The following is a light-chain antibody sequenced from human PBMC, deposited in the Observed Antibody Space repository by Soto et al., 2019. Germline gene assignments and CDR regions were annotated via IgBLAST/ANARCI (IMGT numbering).Light chain of an antibody. V-gene: IGKV3-20*01. CDR1: QSVSSSY. CDR2: DAS. Sequence: EIVLTQSPGTLSLSPGERATLSCRASQSVSSSYLAWYQQKPGQAPRLLIYDASSRATGIPDRFSGSGSGTDITLTISRLEAEDFAVYFCQQYGSSPRTFGQGTKLEIK. CDR3: QQYGSSPRT. J-gene: IGKJ2*01.